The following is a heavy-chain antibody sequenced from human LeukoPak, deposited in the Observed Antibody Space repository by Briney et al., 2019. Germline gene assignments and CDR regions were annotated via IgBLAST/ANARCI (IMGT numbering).Heavy chain of an antibody. Sequence: GGSLRLSCAASGFTFSSYWMSWVRQAPGKGLEWVANIKQDGSEKYYVDSVKGRFTISRDNAKNSLYLQMNSLRAEDTAVYYCARRGSGYSQNYFDYWGQGTPVTVSS. CDR2: IKQDGSEK. CDR1: GFTFSSYW. J-gene: IGHJ4*02. V-gene: IGHV3-7*01. CDR3: ARRGSGYSQNYFDY. D-gene: IGHD3-22*01.